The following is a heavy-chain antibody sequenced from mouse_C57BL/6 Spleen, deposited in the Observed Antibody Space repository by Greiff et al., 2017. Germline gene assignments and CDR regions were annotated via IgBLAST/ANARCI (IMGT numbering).Heavy chain of an antibody. CDR1: GYTFTSYW. Sequence: VQLQQPGAELVKPGASVKLSCKASGYTFTSYWMHWVKQRPGQGLEWIGMIHPNSGSTNYNEKFKSKATLTVDKSSSTAYMQLSSLTSEDSAVYYCAGYDYDRDARDYWGQGTSVTVSS. D-gene: IGHD2-4*01. CDR2: IHPNSGST. V-gene: IGHV1-64*01. J-gene: IGHJ4*01. CDR3: AGYDYDRDARDY.